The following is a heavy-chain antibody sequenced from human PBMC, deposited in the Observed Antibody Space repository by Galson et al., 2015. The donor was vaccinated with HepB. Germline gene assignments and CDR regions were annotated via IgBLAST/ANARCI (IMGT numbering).Heavy chain of an antibody. CDR3: AKVADFWSGSSAKPYYHYMDV. V-gene: IGHV3-23*01. CDR2: ISGNDGRT. D-gene: IGHD3-3*01. Sequence: SLRLSCAASGFTFSNYAVNWVRQAPGKGLEWVSDISGNDGRTSYADSVKGRFTISRDNSKKTLYLQMDSLRAEDTAIYYCAKVADFWSGSSAKPYYHYMDVWGKGTTVTVSS. CDR1: GFTFSNYA. J-gene: IGHJ6*03.